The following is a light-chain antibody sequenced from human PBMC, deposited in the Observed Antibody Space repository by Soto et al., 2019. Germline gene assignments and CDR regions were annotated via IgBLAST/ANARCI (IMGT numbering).Light chain of an antibody. V-gene: IGLV2-14*03. CDR3: SSYTSTSAPYV. J-gene: IGLJ1*01. Sequence: QSVLTQPASVSGFPGQSITISRTGNSSDIGGYDYVSWYQQHPGKAPKLIIYDVSGRPSGVSNRFSGSKSANTASLTISGLQAEDEADYHCSSYTSTSAPYVFGTGTKVTVL. CDR2: DVS. CDR1: SSDIGGYDY.